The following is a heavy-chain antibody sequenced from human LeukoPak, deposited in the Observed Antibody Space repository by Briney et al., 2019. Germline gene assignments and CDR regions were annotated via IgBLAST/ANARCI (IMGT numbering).Heavy chain of an antibody. CDR2: IHSTGSA. CDR1: GSISSYY. J-gene: IGHJ4*02. CDR3: ARRVAGRGAYFDY. D-gene: IGHD6-19*01. Sequence: SETLSPTCTLSGSISSYYWNWIRQPPGKGLEWIGYIHSTGSANYNPSLKSRVTISLDTSENQFSLRLSSATAADTAVYYCARRVAGRGAYFDYWGQGSLVTVS. V-gene: IGHV4-59*01.